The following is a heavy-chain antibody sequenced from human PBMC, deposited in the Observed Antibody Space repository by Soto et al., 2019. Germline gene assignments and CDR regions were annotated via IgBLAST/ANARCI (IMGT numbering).Heavy chain of an antibody. CDR3: ARGTYDFWSGYYGRLGYFDY. CDR1: GYTFTGYY. Sequence: GASVKVSCKASGYTFTGYYMRWVRQAPGQGLEWMGWINPNSGGTNYAQKFQGWVTMTRDTSISTAYMELSRLRSDDTAVYYCARGTYDFWSGYYGRLGYFDYWGQGTLVTVSS. V-gene: IGHV1-2*04. CDR2: INPNSGGT. J-gene: IGHJ4*02. D-gene: IGHD3-3*01.